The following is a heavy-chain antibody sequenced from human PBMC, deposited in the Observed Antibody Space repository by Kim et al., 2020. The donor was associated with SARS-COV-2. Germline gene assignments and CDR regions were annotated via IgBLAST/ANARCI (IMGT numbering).Heavy chain of an antibody. CDR3: AREALVPNPGS. V-gene: IGHV3-30-3*01. J-gene: IGHJ4*02. Sequence: GGSLRLSCAASGFTFSSYAMHWVRQAPGKGLEWVAVISYDGSNKYYADSVKGRFTISRDNSKNTLYLQMNSLRAEDTAVYYCAREALVPNPGSWGQGTLVTVSS. D-gene: IGHD2-2*01. CDR2: ISYDGSNK. CDR1: GFTFSSYA.